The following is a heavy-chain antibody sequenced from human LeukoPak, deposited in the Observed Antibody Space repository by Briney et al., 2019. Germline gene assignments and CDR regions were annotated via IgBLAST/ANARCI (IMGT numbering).Heavy chain of an antibody. CDR3: AKGSNVWSKTSPYYFDY. V-gene: IGHV3-48*03. CDR1: GFTFSSYE. J-gene: IGHJ4*02. Sequence: GGSLRLSCAASGFTFSSYEMNWVRQAPGKGLEWVSYISSSGSTIYYADSVKGRFTISRDNAKNSLYLQINSLRAEDTAVYFCAKGSNVWSKTSPYYFDYWGPGTLVTVSS. CDR2: ISSSGSTI. D-gene: IGHD6-19*01.